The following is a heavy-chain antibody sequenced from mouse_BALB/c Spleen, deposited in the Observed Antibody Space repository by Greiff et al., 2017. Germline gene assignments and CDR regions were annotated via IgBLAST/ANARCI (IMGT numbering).Heavy chain of an antibody. CDR3: ARWEGYFDY. CDR1: GYTFTDYN. V-gene: IGHV1S29*02. Sequence: VQLKESGPELVKPGASVKISCKASGYTFTDYNMHWVKQSHGKSLEWIGYIYPYNGGTGYNQKFKSKATLTVDNSSSTAYMELRSLTSEDSAVYYCARWEGYFDYWGQGTTLTVSS. CDR2: IYPYNGGT. J-gene: IGHJ2*01. D-gene: IGHD4-1*01.